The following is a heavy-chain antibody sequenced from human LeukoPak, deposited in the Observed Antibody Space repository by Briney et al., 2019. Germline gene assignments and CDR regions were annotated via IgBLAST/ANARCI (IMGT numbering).Heavy chain of an antibody. V-gene: IGHV3-30*02. D-gene: IGHD3-3*01. CDR1: GFTFSGSG. Sequence: PGGSLRLSCAASGFTFSGSGIHWVRQAPGKGLEWVTFIRYDGSNKYYTDSVKGRFTISRDNSKNMLYLQMDSLRAEDTAVYYCARDYDFWSGYYSPTRGYFGYWGQGTLVTVSS. CDR2: IRYDGSNK. J-gene: IGHJ4*02. CDR3: ARDYDFWSGYYSPTRGYFGY.